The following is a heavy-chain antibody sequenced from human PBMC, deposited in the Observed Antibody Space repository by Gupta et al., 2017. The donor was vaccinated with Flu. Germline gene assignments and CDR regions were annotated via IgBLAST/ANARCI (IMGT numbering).Heavy chain of an antibody. CDR2: MSGGGTT. D-gene: IGHD2-21*02. Sequence: EVHLLESGGDLVQPGGSLRLSCVGSGFTFNDYAMNWVRQAPGMGLEWVAGMSGGGTTYQIDSGKGRFSISRDNSKNAMFLQMNRLRADDTAIYYCARGAGAVTVGQHFDFWGQGTLVSVSP. V-gene: IGHV3-23*01. CDR1: GFTFNDYA. CDR3: ARGAGAVTVGQHFDF. J-gene: IGHJ4*02.